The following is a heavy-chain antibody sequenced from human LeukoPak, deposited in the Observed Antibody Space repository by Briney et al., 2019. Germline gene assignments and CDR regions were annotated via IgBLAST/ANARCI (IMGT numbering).Heavy chain of an antibody. V-gene: IGHV3-21*01. Sequence: AGGSLRLSCAASGFTFNTFNMNWVRQAPGKGLEWVSSITSGGDYIYYADSVKSRFTTSRDNAKKSLSLQLYSLRVEDSAVYYCARGHYDVMAAAYKWTPDYWGQGTLVTVSS. D-gene: IGHD3-9*01. CDR2: ITSGGDYI. CDR3: ARGHYDVMAAAYKWTPDY. CDR1: GFTFNTFN. J-gene: IGHJ4*02.